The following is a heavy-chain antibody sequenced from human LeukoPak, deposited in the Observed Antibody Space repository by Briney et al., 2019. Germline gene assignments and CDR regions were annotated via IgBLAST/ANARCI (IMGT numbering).Heavy chain of an antibody. CDR1: GYSISSGYY. V-gene: IGHV4-38-2*02. CDR2: IYHSGST. J-gene: IGHJ4*02. D-gene: IGHD3-10*01. Sequence: SETLSLTCAVSGYSISSGYYWGWIRQPPGKGLEWIGSIYHSGSTYYNPSLKSRVTISVDTSKNQFSLKLGSVTAADTAVYYCARDPFYYGSGSYQNYYFDYWGQGTLVTVSS. CDR3: ARDPFYYGSGSYQNYYFDY.